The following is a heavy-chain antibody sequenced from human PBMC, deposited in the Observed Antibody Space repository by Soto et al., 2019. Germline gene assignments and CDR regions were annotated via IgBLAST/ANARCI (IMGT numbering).Heavy chain of an antibody. CDR2: ISNSGAST. Sequence: EVQLLESGGGLVQPGGSLRLACAASGFTFGSYAMSWVRQAPGKGLEWVSGISNSGASTYYADSVKGRFTISRDNSNNTLYLHMHSLRAEDTAVYYCAKAPDILTPFDYWGQGALVTVSS. V-gene: IGHV3-23*01. D-gene: IGHD3-9*01. J-gene: IGHJ4*02. CDR1: GFTFGSYA. CDR3: AKAPDILTPFDY.